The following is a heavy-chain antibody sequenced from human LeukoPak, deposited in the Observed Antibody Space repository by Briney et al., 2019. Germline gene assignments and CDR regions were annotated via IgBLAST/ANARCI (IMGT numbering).Heavy chain of an antibody. CDR3: AKDISGYSSSWYEFDY. Sequence: GRSLRLSCAASGFTFDDYAMHWVRQAPGKGLEWVSGISWNSGSIGYADSVKGRFTISRDNAKNSLYLQMSSLRAEDTALYYCAKDISGYSSSWYEFDYWGQGTLVTVSS. V-gene: IGHV3-9*01. CDR2: ISWNSGSI. D-gene: IGHD6-13*01. CDR1: GFTFDDYA. J-gene: IGHJ4*02.